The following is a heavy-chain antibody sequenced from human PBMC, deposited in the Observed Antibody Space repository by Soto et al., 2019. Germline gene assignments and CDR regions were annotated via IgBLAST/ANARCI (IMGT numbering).Heavy chain of an antibody. CDR2: ISSSSSYI. D-gene: IGHD2-15*01. V-gene: IGHV3-21*01. CDR3: WREGVQHESAAYYFSSIHV. CDR1: GFTFSSYS. J-gene: IGHJ6*04. Sequence: EVQLVESGGGLVKPGGSLRLSCAASGFTFSSYSMNWVRQAPGKALEWVSSISSSSSYIYYADSVKGRFPISRDNAKNSLYLQLTSLRAEDTAVYYCWREGVQHESAAYYFSSIHVWDKTTKVSASS.